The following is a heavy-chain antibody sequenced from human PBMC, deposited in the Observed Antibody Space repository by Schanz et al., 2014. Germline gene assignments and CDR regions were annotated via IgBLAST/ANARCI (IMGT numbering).Heavy chain of an antibody. CDR3: ARETTIITGGAFDV. D-gene: IGHD3-9*01. J-gene: IGHJ3*01. CDR2: ISGYNGDT. CDR1: GYSFTYYA. Sequence: QVQLVQSGVEVKRPGASVRVSCKASGYSFTYYAIHWVRQAPGQGLEWMGWISGYNGDTNYAPKFQDRVTMTTDTSTGITSLELRNLKSDDTAVYYCARETTIITGGAFDVWGQGTMVTVSS. V-gene: IGHV1-18*01.